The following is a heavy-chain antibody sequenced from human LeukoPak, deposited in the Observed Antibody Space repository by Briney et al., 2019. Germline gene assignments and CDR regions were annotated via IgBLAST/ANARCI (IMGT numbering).Heavy chain of an antibody. CDR1: GYTFTGYY. CDR3: ARDDSEQGDYGVFDY. Sequence: ASVKVSCKGSGYTFTGYYMHWVRQAPGQGLEWMGWINPNSGGTNYAQKFQGRVTMTRDTSISTAYMELSRLRSDDTAVYYCARDDSEQGDYGVFDYWGQGTLVTVSS. CDR2: INPNSGGT. J-gene: IGHJ4*02. V-gene: IGHV1-2*02. D-gene: IGHD4-17*01.